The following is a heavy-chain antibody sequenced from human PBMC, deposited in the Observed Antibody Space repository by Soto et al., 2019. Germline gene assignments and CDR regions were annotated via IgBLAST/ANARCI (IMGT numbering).Heavy chain of an antibody. CDR2: INANSGGT. CDR1: GYTFTGYY. V-gene: IGHV1-2*02. Sequence: ASVKVSCKASGYTFTGYYMQWVRQAPGQGLEWMGWINANSGGTNYAQKFQGRVTMTRDTSISTAYMELSRLRSDDTAVYYCARGGYSSSWDYYDYYGMDVWGQGTTVTVSS. D-gene: IGHD6-13*01. CDR3: ARGGYSSSWDYYDYYGMDV. J-gene: IGHJ6*02.